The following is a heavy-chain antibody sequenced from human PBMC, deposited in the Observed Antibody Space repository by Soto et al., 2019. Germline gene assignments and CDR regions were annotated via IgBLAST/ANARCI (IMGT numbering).Heavy chain of an antibody. CDR2: IYYSGST. CDR1: GGSISSGGYY. D-gene: IGHD2-15*01. Sequence: PSETLSLTCSVSGGSISSGGYYWSWIRQHPGKGLEWIGYIYYSGSTYYNPSLKSRVTISVDTSKNQFSLKLSSVTATDTAVYYCARTVVANDNWFDPWGQGTLVTVS. J-gene: IGHJ5*02. CDR3: ARTVVANDNWFDP. V-gene: IGHV4-31*03.